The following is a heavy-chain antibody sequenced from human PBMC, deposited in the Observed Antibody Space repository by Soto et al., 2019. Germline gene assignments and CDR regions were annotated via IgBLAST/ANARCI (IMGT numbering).Heavy chain of an antibody. V-gene: IGHV1-8*01. Sequence: ASVKVSCKASGYTFTSYDINWVRQATGQGLEWMGWMNPNSGNTGYAQKFQGRVTMTRNTSASTAYMELSSLRSEDTAVYYCARDPPRITIFGVVIPSYMDVWGKGTTVTVSS. CDR2: MNPNSGNT. J-gene: IGHJ6*03. CDR3: ARDPPRITIFGVVIPSYMDV. CDR1: GYTFTSYD. D-gene: IGHD3-3*01.